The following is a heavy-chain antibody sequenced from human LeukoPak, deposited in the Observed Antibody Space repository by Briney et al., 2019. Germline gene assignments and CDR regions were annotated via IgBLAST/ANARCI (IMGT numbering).Heavy chain of an antibody. CDR2: ISAYNGNT. CDR3: ARGGVLRYFDWSSIFDY. J-gene: IGHJ4*02. CDR1: GYTFTSYG. D-gene: IGHD3-9*01. V-gene: IGHV1-18*04. Sequence: ASVKVSCKASGYTFTSYGMSWVRQAPGQGLEWMGWISAYNGNTNYAEKLQGRVTMTTDTSTSTAYMELRSLRSDDTAVYYCARGGVLRYFDWSSIFDYWGQGTLVTVSS.